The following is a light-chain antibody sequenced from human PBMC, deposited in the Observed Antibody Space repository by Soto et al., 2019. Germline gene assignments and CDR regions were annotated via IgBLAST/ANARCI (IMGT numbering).Light chain of an antibody. CDR2: EVS. Sequence: QSALTQPASVSGSPGQSITISCTGTSSDVGGYNYVSWYQQHPGKAPKLMIYEVSNRPSGVSNRFSGSKSGNTASLTISGLQAEDEADYSCSSYTSSSTLEVFGTGTKLIVL. CDR3: SSYTSSSTLEV. J-gene: IGLJ1*01. CDR1: SSDVGGYNY. V-gene: IGLV2-14*01.